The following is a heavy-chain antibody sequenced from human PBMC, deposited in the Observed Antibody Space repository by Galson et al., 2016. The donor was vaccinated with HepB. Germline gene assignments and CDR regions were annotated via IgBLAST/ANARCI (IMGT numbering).Heavy chain of an antibody. CDR2: LRSNGDNT. J-gene: IGHJ6*02. CDR3: VKDRGASNKHILDV. V-gene: IGHV3-64D*06. CDR1: GFTFSSYT. Sequence: SLRLSCAASGFTFSSYTMHWVRQAPGKGLEHVSSLRSNGDNTYYADFAKGRFTISRDNSKSMLFLQMRSLTAEDTALYFCVKDRGASNKHILDVWGQGTMVTVSS. D-gene: IGHD4-11*01.